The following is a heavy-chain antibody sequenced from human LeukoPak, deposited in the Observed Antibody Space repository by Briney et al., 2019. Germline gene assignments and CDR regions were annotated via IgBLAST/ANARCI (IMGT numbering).Heavy chain of an antibody. CDR2: TYYRSKWFN. CDR3: ASGWNYVY. CDR1: GDSVSSNSAT. Sequence: SQTLSLTCAVSGDSVSSNSATWNWIRQSRSRGLEWLGRTYYRSKWFNDYAVPVKSRITINPDTSKNQFSLELNSVTPEDTAVYYCASGWNYVYWGQGAPVTVSS. V-gene: IGHV6-1*01. J-gene: IGHJ4*02. D-gene: IGHD1-7*01.